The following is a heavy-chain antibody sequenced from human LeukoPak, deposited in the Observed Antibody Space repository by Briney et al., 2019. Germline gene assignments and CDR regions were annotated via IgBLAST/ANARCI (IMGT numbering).Heavy chain of an antibody. D-gene: IGHD4-17*01. CDR2: VDTSGRA. CDR3: AGASGFTETTWDFGV. J-gene: IGHJ4*02. Sequence: SETLSLTCDVSGASVRSYYWSWIRQAPGKRLEWIGRVDTSGRANYNPSLRTRASISVDTSKNQFSLKVTSLTAADTAVYFCAGASGFTETTWDFGVWGQGALVIVSS. V-gene: IGHV4-4*07. CDR1: GASVRSYY.